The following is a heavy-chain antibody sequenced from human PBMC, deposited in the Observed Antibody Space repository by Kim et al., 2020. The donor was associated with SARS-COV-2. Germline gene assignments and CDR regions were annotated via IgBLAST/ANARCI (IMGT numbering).Heavy chain of an antibody. Sequence: GGSLRLSCAASGFTFDDYAMHWVRQAPGKGLEWVSGISWNSGSIGYADSVKGRFTISRDNAKNSLYLQMNSLRAEDTALYYCAKDLYPMMNAFDIWGQGTMVTVSS. CDR1: GFTFDDYA. CDR3: AKDLYPMMNAFDI. J-gene: IGHJ3*02. D-gene: IGHD3-22*01. V-gene: IGHV3-9*01. CDR2: ISWNSGSI.